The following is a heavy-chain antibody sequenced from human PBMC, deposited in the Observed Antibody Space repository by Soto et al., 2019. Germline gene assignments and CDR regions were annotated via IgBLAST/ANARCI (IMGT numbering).Heavy chain of an antibody. V-gene: IGHV4-30-4*01. CDR2: IDYSGST. J-gene: IGHJ4*02. D-gene: IGHD2-15*01. CDR3: ARDSGCSGGSCWGRF. Sequence: QVQLQESGPGLVKPSQTLSLTCTVSGGSISSGDYYWSWIRQPPGKGLEWIGYIDYSGSTYDNPSLKSRVTISVDTSKNQFSLKLSSVTAADTAVYYCARDSGCSGGSCWGRFWGQGTLVTVSS. CDR1: GGSISSGDYY.